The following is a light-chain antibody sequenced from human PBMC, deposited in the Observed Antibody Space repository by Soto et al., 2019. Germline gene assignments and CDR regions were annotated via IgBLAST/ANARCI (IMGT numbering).Light chain of an antibody. J-gene: IGKJ1*01. CDR1: QSVTGSH. CDR3: PQYGCASFT. Sequence: EIVLTQSPGTLSLSPGERATLSCRASQSVTGSHLAWYQHQPGQAPRLLMYGASSRATGIPVRVSGSGSGTDFTLTISRLKTEVCAVYYSPQYGCASFTFGQGTNVEI. CDR2: GAS. V-gene: IGKV3-20*01.